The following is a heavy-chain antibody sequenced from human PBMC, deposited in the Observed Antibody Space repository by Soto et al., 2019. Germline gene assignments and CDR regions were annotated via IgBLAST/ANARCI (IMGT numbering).Heavy chain of an antibody. CDR1: GGSVNSGSFY. D-gene: IGHD3-22*01. Sequence: SSETLSLTCTVSGGSVNSGSFYWSWIRQPPAKGLEWIAFIYYSGSAHYNPSLKSRVTISVDTSKNQCSLKLTSVTAADTAIYYCARVPYFYDTGGYHFDYWGQGTLVTVSS. CDR2: IYYSGSA. J-gene: IGHJ4*02. CDR3: ARVPYFYDTGGYHFDY. V-gene: IGHV4-61*01.